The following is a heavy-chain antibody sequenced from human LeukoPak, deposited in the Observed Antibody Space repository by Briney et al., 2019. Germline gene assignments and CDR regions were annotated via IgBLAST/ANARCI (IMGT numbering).Heavy chain of an antibody. CDR2: INHSGST. CDR1: GGSFSGYY. Sequence: SETLSLTCAVYGGSFSGYYWSWIRQPPGKGLEWIGEINHSGSTNYNPPLKSRVTISVDTSKNQFSLKLSSVTAADTAVYYCASSLAAAGTRLDYFDYWGQGTLVTVSS. D-gene: IGHD6-13*01. V-gene: IGHV4-34*01. J-gene: IGHJ4*02. CDR3: ASSLAAAGTRLDYFDY.